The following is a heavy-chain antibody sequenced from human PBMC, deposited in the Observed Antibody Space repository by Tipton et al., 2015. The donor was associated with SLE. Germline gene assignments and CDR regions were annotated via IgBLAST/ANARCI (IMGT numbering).Heavy chain of an antibody. V-gene: IGHV4-59*11. J-gene: IGHJ2*01. CDR2: IYYSWST. Sequence: TLSLTCTVSGGSISTHYWCWIRHPPGKGLDWIGYIYYSWSTNYNPSLKSLVTISVDTSKNQFSLKLSTVTPADTAVYFCASCTGALYWYFDLWGRGTLVTVSS. D-gene: IGHD2-8*01. CDR1: GGSISTHY. CDR3: ASCTGALYWYFDL.